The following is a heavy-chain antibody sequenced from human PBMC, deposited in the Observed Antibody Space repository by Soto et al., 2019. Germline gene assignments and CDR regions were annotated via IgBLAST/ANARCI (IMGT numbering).Heavy chain of an antibody. CDR2: FSGSGDDT. J-gene: IGHJ4*02. Sequence: EVQLSESGGGLVQPGGSLRLSCAATGFTLRTNGMSWVRQAPGKGLEWVSSFSGSGDDTWYAASLKGRFTISRDNSKNTLYLQMNSLIAEDMALYYCAGHGGYSYLCQGTLVTVSS. CDR3: AGHGGYSY. D-gene: IGHD4-17*01. CDR1: GFTLRTNG. V-gene: IGHV3-23*01.